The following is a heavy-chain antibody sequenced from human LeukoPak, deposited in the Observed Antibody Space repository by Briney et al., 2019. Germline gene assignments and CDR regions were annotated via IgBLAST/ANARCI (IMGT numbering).Heavy chain of an antibody. V-gene: IGHV3-43*01. Sequence: PGGSLRLSCAASGFTFDDYAMHWVRQAPGKGLEWVSLISWEGDTTYYADSVRGRFTISRDNSKNSLYLQMNSLRTEDTAFYYCTRDTDYGSATNYFDYWGKGTLVSVSS. CDR3: TRDTDYGSATNYFDY. J-gene: IGHJ4*02. CDR2: ISWEGDTT. D-gene: IGHD3-10*01. CDR1: GFTFDDYA.